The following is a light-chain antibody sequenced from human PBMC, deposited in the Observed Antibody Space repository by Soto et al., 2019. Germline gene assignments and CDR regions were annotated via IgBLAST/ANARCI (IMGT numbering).Light chain of an antibody. V-gene: IGLV2-14*01. J-gene: IGLJ1*01. CDR2: EVS. CDR1: SSDVGGYNY. CDR3: SSYKRRTTQV. Sequence: QSALTQPASVSGSPGQAITISCTGTSSDVGGYNYVSWYQQHPGKDPKLMIYEVSNRPSGVSNRFSGSKSGNTASLTISGLQAEDEADYYCSSYKRRTTQVFGIGTKLTVL.